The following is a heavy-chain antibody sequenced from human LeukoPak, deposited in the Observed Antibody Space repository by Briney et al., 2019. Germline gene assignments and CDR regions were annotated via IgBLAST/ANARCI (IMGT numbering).Heavy chain of an antibody. J-gene: IGHJ4*02. CDR2: ISAYNGNT. CDR3: ARGTDTAYPRIDY. Sequence: ASVKVSCKASGYTFTSSGISWVRQAPGQGPEWMGWISAYNGNTKYAQKLQGRVTMTRDTSTSTAYMDLRSLRSDDTAVYYCARGTDTAYPRIDYWGQGTLVTVSS. V-gene: IGHV1-18*01. CDR1: GYTFTSSG. D-gene: IGHD3-16*01.